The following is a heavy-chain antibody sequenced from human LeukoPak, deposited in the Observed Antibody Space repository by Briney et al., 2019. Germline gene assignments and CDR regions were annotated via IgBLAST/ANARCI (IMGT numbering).Heavy chain of an antibody. CDR2: INHSGST. J-gene: IGHJ6*03. V-gene: IGHV4-34*01. D-gene: IGHD3-3*01. Sequence: PSETLSLTCAVYGGSFSGYYWSWIRQPPGKGLEWIGEINHSGSTNYNPSLKSRVTISVDTSKSQFSLKLSSVTAADTAVYYCARGRVTIFGVVIFSRGTSYYMDVWGKGTTVTVSS. CDR1: GGSFSGYY. CDR3: ARGRVTIFGVVIFSRGTSYYMDV.